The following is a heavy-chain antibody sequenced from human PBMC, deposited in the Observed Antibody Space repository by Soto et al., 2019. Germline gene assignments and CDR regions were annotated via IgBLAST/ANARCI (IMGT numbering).Heavy chain of an antibody. J-gene: IGHJ4*02. CDR2: IGESGTPT. CDR1: GFTFSSYA. Sequence: GGSLRLSCAASGFTFSSYAMKWVRQAPGKGLEWVSLIGESGTPTYYADSVKGRFTISRDNSENTLFLQMNSLRAEDTAVYYCGNVKLGHRVYYWGQGTLVTVSA. D-gene: IGHD7-27*01. CDR3: GNVKLGHRVYY. V-gene: IGHV3-23*01.